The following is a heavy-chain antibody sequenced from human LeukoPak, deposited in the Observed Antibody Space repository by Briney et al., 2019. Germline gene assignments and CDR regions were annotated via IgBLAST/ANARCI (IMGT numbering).Heavy chain of an antibody. Sequence: GGSLRLSCAASGFTVSSNYMSWVRQAPGKGLEWVSVIYSGGSTYYADSVKGRFTISRDNSKNTLYLQMNSLRAEDTAVYYCAKDGPLLWFGELFKGWFFDYWGQGTLVTVSS. CDR1: GFTVSSNY. V-gene: IGHV3-66*01. CDR2: IYSGGST. CDR3: AKDGPLLWFGELFKGWFFDY. J-gene: IGHJ4*02. D-gene: IGHD3-10*01.